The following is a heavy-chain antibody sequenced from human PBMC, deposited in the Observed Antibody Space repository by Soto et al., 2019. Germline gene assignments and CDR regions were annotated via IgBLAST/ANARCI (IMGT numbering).Heavy chain of an antibody. CDR3: ESDGGLGGMDV. V-gene: IGHV1-18*01. CDR1: GYTFTSYG. D-gene: IGHD3-16*01. CDR2: ISAYNGNT. Sequence: QVQLVQSGAEVKKPGASVKVSCKASGYTFTSYGISWVRQAPGQGLEWMGWISAYNGNTNYAQKLQGRVTMTADTSTSTAHLELRSVRSDDTAVYYGESDGGLGGMDVWGQGTTVTVSS. J-gene: IGHJ6*02.